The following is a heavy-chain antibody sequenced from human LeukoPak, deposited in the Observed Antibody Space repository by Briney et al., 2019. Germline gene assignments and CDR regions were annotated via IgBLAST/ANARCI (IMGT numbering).Heavy chain of an antibody. J-gene: IGHJ6*02. CDR1: GFTFSSFG. CDR3: ARDEALNARNYYGSGSSYPGGMDV. D-gene: IGHD3-10*01. CDR2: IWYDGTNK. V-gene: IGHV3-33*08. Sequence: PGGSLRLSCAASGFTFSSFGMHWVRQAPGKGLEWVAVIWYDGTNKYIAESVKGRFTISRDNSKNTLYLQMNSLRAEDTAVYYCARDEALNARNYYGSGSSYPGGMDVWGQGTSVTVSS.